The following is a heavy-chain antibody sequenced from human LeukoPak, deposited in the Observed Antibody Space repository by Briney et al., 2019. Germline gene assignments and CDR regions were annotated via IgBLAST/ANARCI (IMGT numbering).Heavy chain of an antibody. CDR3: ARGLRYCSGGSCHLDY. V-gene: IGHV4-34*01. J-gene: IGHJ4*02. D-gene: IGHD2-15*01. Sequence: SETLSLTCAVYGGPFSGYYWSWIRQPPGKGLEWIGEINHSGSTNYNPSLKSRVTISVDTSKNQFSLKLSSVTAADTAVYYCARGLRYCSGGSCHLDYWGQGTLVTVSS. CDR2: INHSGST. CDR1: GGPFSGYY.